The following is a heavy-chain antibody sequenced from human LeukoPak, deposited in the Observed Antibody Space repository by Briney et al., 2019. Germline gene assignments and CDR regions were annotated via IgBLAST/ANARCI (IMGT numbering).Heavy chain of an antibody. CDR2: IYSSGNT. CDR1: IESISTYY. V-gene: IGHV4-59*01. D-gene: IGHD1-26*01. Sequence: SETLSLTCSFSIESISTYYWSWIRQSPGKGLEWIGHIYSSGNTDYNSSLKSRVTISVDTSKSQFSLRLSSVTATDTAVYYCAISRWQLVGHYFDYWGQGILVTVSS. J-gene: IGHJ4*02. CDR3: AISRWQLVGHYFDY.